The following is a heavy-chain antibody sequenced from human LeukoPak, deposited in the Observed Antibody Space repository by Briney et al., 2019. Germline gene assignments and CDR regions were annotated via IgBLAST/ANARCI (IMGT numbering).Heavy chain of an antibody. CDR3: ARVVGATDDAFDI. J-gene: IGHJ3*02. V-gene: IGHV3-48*03. CDR1: GFTFSSYE. CDR2: ISSSSSTI. D-gene: IGHD1-26*01. Sequence: GGSLRLSCAASGFTFSSYETNWVRQAPGKGLEWVSYISSSSSTIYYADSVKGRFTISRDNAKNSLYLQMNSLRAEDTAVYYCARVVGATDDAFDIWGQGTMVTVSS.